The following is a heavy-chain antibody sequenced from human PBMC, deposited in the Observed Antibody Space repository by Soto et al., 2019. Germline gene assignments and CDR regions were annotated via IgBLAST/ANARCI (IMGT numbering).Heavy chain of an antibody. D-gene: IGHD2-2*02. V-gene: IGHV4-30-4*01. Sequence: TLSLTCTVSGGSISTKDFLWSWIRQSPGKGLEWIGYIYYSGGTYYNPSLKCRVSFSVDTSKNQFSLKLTSVTVADTALYYCARAAIACGSGSCYNHYYYALDVWGRGTTVTVSS. CDR1: GGSISTKDFL. CDR3: ARAAIACGSGSCYNHYYYALDV. J-gene: IGHJ6*02. CDR2: IYYSGGT.